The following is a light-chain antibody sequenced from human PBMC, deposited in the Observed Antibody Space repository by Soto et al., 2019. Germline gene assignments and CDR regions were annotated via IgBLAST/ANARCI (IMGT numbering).Light chain of an antibody. CDR3: QQYYSIPWT. Sequence: DIVMTHSPDSFSLALCEMAVINYRWIHNILHSSNNKICLAWYQQKPGQPPKVXIYWASNRESGVPDRFSGSGSGTDFTLTISSLQAEDVAVYYCQQYYSIPWTFGQGTKVDIK. V-gene: IGKV4-1*01. J-gene: IGKJ1*01. CDR1: HNILHSSNNKIC. CDR2: WAS.